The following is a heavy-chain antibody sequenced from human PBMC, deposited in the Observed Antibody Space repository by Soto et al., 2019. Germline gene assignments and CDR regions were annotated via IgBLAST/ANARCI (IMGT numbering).Heavy chain of an antibody. CDR2: IYHSGST. J-gene: IGHJ6*02. D-gene: IGHD2-15*01. V-gene: IGHV4-38-2*01. CDR1: GYSISNGYY. Sequence: SETLSLTCAVSGYSISNGYYWALIRPPPGQGLEWIGTIYHSGSTHYNPSLKIRFTISIHTSKNPLSLKLSSVAAAETAVYYCAIALYYSGGYCSPLRGMDVWDEGTTVTV. CDR3: AIALYYSGGYCSPLRGMDV.